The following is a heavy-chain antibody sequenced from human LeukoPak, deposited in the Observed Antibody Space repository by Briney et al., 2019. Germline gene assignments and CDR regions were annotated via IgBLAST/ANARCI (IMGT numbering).Heavy chain of an antibody. D-gene: IGHD6-6*01. V-gene: IGHV3-15*01. J-gene: IGHJ4*02. Sequence: GGSLRLSCAASGFTFSNAWMSWVRQAPGKGLEWVGRIKSKTDGGTTDYAAPVKGRFTISRDDSKNTLYLQMNSLKTEDTAVYYCAKDRSSSSADFDYWGQGTLVTVSS. CDR1: GFTFSNAW. CDR2: IKSKTDGGTT. CDR3: AKDRSSSSADFDY.